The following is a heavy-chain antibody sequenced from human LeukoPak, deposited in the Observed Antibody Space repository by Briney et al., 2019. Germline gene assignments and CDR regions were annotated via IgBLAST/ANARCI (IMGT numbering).Heavy chain of an antibody. D-gene: IGHD4-23*01. CDR2: ISYDGSNK. V-gene: IGHV3-30-3*01. J-gene: IGHJ4*02. CDR3: ARGRAYGGFDY. CDR1: GFTFSSYA. Sequence: GGSLRLSCAASGFTFSSYAMHWVRQAPGKGLEWVAVISYDGSNKYYADSVKGRFTISRDNSKNTLYLQMNSLRAEDTAVYYCARGRAYGGFDYWGQGTLVTASS.